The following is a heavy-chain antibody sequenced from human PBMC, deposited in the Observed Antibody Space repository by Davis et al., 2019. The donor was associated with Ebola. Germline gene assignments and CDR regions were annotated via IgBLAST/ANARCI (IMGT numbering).Heavy chain of an antibody. CDR1: GFTFSSYS. CDR2: ISSSRSYI. Sequence: PGGSLRLSCAASGFTFSSYSMNWVRQAPGKGLEWVSSISSSRSYIYYADSVKGRFTISRDNAKNSLYLQMNSLRAEDTAVYYCARGSKTLFGELLIPVDYYFDYWGQGTLVTVSS. CDR3: ARGSKTLFGELLIPVDYYFDY. V-gene: IGHV3-21*01. J-gene: IGHJ4*02. D-gene: IGHD3-10*02.